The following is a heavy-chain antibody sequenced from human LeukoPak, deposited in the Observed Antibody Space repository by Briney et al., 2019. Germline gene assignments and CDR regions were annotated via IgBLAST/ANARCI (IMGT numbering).Heavy chain of an antibody. J-gene: IGHJ4*02. CDR3: AKGRYCSSTSCYTKGVDY. D-gene: IGHD2-2*02. CDR2: MNPNSGNT. CDR1: GYTFTGYY. V-gene: IGHV1-8*03. Sequence: ASVKVSCKASGYTFTGYYMYWVRQAPGQGLEWMGWMNPNSGNTGYAQKFQGRVTITRNTSISTAYMELSSLRSEDTAVYYCAKGRYCSSTSCYTKGVDYWGQGTLVTVPS.